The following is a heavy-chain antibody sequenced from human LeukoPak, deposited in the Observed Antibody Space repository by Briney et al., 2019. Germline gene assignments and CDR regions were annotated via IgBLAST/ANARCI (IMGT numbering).Heavy chain of an antibody. V-gene: IGHV3-30*18. CDR2: ISYDGRNQ. J-gene: IGHJ4*02. D-gene: IGHD4-17*01. CDR1: GFTFSSYG. CDR3: AKELTTVTHFDY. Sequence: GGSLRLSCAASGFTFSSYGMHWVRQAPGKGPEGVAVISYDGRNQYYVDSVKGRFTISRDNSKNTLYLQMNSLRPEDTAVYYCAKELTTVTHFDYWGQGTLVTVSS.